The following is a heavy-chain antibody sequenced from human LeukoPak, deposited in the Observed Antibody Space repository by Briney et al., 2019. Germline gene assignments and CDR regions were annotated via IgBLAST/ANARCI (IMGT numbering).Heavy chain of an antibody. V-gene: IGHV3-33*01. Sequence: PGGSLRLSCAASGFTFSSYGMHWVRQAPGKGLEWVAVIWYDGSNKYYADSVKGRFTISRDNSKNTLYLQMNSLRAEDTAVYYCARDYLFYYGTSNLDHWGQGTLVTVSS. CDR1: GFTFSSYG. CDR2: IWYDGSNK. J-gene: IGHJ4*02. D-gene: IGHD3-22*01. CDR3: ARDYLFYYGTSNLDH.